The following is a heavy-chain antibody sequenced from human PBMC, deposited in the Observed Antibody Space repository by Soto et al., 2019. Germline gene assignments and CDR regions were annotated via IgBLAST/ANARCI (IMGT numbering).Heavy chain of an antibody. CDR2: MNPNSGNT. V-gene: IGHV1-8*01. CDR1: GYTFTSYD. J-gene: IGHJ5*02. CDR3: ARADVLLWFGNPTSLDP. Sequence: GASVKVSCKASGYTFTSYDINWVRQATGQGLEWMGWMNPNSGNTGYAQKFQGRVTMTRNTSISTAYMELSSLRSEDTAVYYCARADVLLWFGNPTSLDPWGQGTLVTAPQ. D-gene: IGHD3-10*01.